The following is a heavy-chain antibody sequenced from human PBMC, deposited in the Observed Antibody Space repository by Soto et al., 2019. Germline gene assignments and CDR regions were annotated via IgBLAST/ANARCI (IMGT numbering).Heavy chain of an antibody. CDR1: GYTFTGYY. CDR2: INPNSGGT. J-gene: IGHJ6*02. CDR3: ATALYCSSTTCPAKDGMDV. D-gene: IGHD2-2*01. V-gene: IGHV1-2*04. Sequence: GASVKVSCKASGYTFTGYYMHWVRQAPGQGLEWMGWINPNSGGTNYAQKFQGWVTMTRDTSISTAYMELSRLRSDDTAVYYCATALYCSSTTCPAKDGMDVWGQGTPVTVSS.